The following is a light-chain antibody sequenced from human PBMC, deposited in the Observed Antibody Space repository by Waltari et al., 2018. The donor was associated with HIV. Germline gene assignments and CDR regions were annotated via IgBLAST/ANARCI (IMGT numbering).Light chain of an antibody. J-gene: IGLJ2*01. CDR2: DNN. Sequence: QSVLTQPPSVSAAPGPKVTISCSGSSSNIGQNFVTWYKQLPGAAPKPLIYDNNKRPSGIPDRFSGSKSGTSATLGITGLQTGDEADYYCGTWDSSLSGVVFGGGTKLTVL. CDR3: GTWDSSLSGVV. CDR1: SSNIGQNF. V-gene: IGLV1-51*01.